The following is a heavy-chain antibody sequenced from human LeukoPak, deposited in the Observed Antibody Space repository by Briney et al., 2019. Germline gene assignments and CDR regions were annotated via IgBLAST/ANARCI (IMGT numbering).Heavy chain of an antibody. D-gene: IGHD4-17*01. Sequence: GRSLRLSCAASGFTFDDYAMHWVRQAPGKGLEWVSGISWNSGSIGYADSVKGRFTISRDNAKNSLYLQMNSLRAEDTALYYCAKDRIGYYGDYYFDYWGQGTLVTVSS. CDR3: AKDRIGYYGDYYFDY. J-gene: IGHJ4*02. V-gene: IGHV3-9*01. CDR1: GFTFDDYA. CDR2: ISWNSGSI.